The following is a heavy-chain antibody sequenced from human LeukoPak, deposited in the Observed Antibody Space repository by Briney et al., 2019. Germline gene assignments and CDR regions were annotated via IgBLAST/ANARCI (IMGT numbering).Heavy chain of an antibody. J-gene: IGHJ6*03. CDR2: IIPIFGTA. CDR1: GGTFSSYA. Sequence: SVKVSCKASGGTFSSYAISWVRQAPGQGLEWMGGIIPIFGTANYAQKFQGRVTITADKSTSTAYMELSSLRSEDTAVYYCARAAGYSSGWYLTHYYYYYMDVWGKGTTVTVSS. CDR3: ARAAGYSSGWYLTHYYYYYMDV. V-gene: IGHV1-69*06. D-gene: IGHD6-19*01.